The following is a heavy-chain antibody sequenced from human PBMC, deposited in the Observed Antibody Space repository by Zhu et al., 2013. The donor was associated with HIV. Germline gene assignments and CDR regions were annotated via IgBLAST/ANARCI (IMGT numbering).Heavy chain of an antibody. CDR1: GGTFSSYA. D-gene: IGHD3-22*01. CDR2: IIPIFGTA. Sequence: QVQLVQSGAEVKKPGSSVKVSCKASGGTFSSYAISWVRQAPGQGLEWMGGIIPIFGTANYAQKFQGRVTITADESTSTAYMELSSLRSEDTAVYYCARDLAKASNYDSSGYRNFDYWGQGTLVTVSS. CDR3: ARDLAKASNYDSSGYRNFDY. J-gene: IGHJ4*02. V-gene: IGHV1-69*01.